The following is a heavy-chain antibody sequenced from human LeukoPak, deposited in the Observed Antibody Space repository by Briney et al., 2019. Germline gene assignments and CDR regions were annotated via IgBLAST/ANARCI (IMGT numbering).Heavy chain of an antibody. D-gene: IGHD3-10*01. V-gene: IGHV4-61*01. J-gene: IGHJ4*02. CDR2: ISYSGST. CDR3: ARGLYYSPRG. Sequence: SETLSLTCTVSGYSISSGYYWGWIRQPPGKGLEWIGYISYSGSTNYNPSLKSRVTISANTSKNQFSLKLSSVTAADTAVYYCARGLYYSPRGWGQGTLVTVSS. CDR1: GYSISSGYY.